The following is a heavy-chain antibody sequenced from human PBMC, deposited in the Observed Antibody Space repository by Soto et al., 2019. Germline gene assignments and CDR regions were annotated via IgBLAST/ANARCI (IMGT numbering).Heavy chain of an antibody. CDR1: GGSISSYY. CDR2: IYTSGST. Sequence: LSLTCTVSGGSISSYYWSWIRQPAGKGLEWIGRIYTSGSTNYNPSLKSRVTMSVDTSKNQFSLKLSSVTAADTAVYHCARDYSSSWNYYYYYGMDVWGQGTTVTVSS. CDR3: ARDYSSSWNYYYYYGMDV. J-gene: IGHJ6*02. V-gene: IGHV4-4*07. D-gene: IGHD6-13*01.